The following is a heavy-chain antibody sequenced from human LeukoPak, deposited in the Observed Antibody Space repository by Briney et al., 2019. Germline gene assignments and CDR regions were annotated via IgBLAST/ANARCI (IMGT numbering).Heavy chain of an antibody. Sequence: GGSLRLSCAASGFSFSTYNMNWVRQAPGQRLEWVSFITSGSSYIYYADSVKGRFTISRDNAKSSLYLQMDSLRAEDTAVYYCARDPYSGNYGAYYYYYMDVWGKGTTVTISS. J-gene: IGHJ6*03. CDR3: ARDPYSGNYGAYYYYYMDV. D-gene: IGHD1-26*01. CDR1: GFSFSTYN. CDR2: ITSGSSYI. V-gene: IGHV3-21*01.